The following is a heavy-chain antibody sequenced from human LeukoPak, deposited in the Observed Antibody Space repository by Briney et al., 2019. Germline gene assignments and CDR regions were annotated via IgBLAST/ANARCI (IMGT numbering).Heavy chain of an antibody. D-gene: IGHD5-12*01. J-gene: IGHJ6*03. CDR3: ARTTEGYAGGPGYSYYYYMDV. V-gene: IGHV4-59*01. CDR1: GGYISSYY. Sequence: SETLSLTCTVSGGYISSYYWSWIRQPPGEGPEWIGYVYYTGSTNYNPSLKSRVSISVDTSKNQVSLKLRSVTAADTAVYYCARTTEGYAGGPGYSYYYYMDVWGKGTTVTISS. CDR2: VYYTGST.